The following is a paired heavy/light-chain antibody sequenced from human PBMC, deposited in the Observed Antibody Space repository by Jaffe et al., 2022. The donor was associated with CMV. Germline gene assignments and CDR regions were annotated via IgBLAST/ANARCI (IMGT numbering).Heavy chain of an antibody. D-gene: IGHD3-3*01. J-gene: IGHJ6*02. CDR2: IYYSGST. CDR1: GGSISSYY. CDR3: ARAPSYYDFWSGYYGGEWGGYGMDV. Sequence: QVQLQESGPGLVKPSETLSLTCTVSGGSISSYYWSWIRQPPGKGLEWIGYIYYSGSTNYNPSLKSRVTISVDTSKNQFSLKLSSVTAADTAVYYCARAPSYYDFWSGYYGGEWGGYGMDVWVQGTTVTVSS. V-gene: IGHV4-59*01.
Light chain of an antibody. CDR2: LGS. CDR1: QSLLHSNGYNY. CDR3: MQALQTPPPA. V-gene: IGKV2-28*01. Sequence: DIVMTQSPLSLPVTPGEPASISCRSSQSLLHSNGYNYLDWYLQKPGQSPQLLIYLGSNRASGVPDRFSGSGSGTDFTLKISRVEAEDVGVYYCMQALQTPPPAFGQGTRLEIK. J-gene: IGKJ5*01.